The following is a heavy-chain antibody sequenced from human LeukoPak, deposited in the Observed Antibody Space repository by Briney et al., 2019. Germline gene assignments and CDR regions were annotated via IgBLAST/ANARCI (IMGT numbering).Heavy chain of an antibody. J-gene: IGHJ5*02. CDR2: ISSGSTYI. CDR1: GFTFSDYC. Sequence: GGSLRLSCAVSGFTFSDYCMNWVRQAPGKGLEWVSSISSGSTYIYYADSVKGRFTISRDNSKNTLYLQMNSLRAEDTAVYYCAKGGRTAPATRFDPWGQGTLVTVSS. V-gene: IGHV3-21*04. CDR3: AKGGRTAPATRFDP. D-gene: IGHD1-7*01.